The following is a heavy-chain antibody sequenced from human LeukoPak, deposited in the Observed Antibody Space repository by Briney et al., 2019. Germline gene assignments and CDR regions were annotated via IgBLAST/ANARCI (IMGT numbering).Heavy chain of an antibody. CDR3: ARRAARPPQYSSGCYGV. CDR1: GGSFSGYY. D-gene: IGHD6-19*01. Sequence: SETLSLTYAVYGGSFSGYYWTWIRQPPGKGLEWIGEINHSGSTNYNPSLKSRVTISVDTSKNQFSLKLSSVTAADTAVYYCARRAARPPQYSSGCYGVWGQGTLVTVSS. J-gene: IGHJ4*02. CDR2: INHSGST. V-gene: IGHV4-34*01.